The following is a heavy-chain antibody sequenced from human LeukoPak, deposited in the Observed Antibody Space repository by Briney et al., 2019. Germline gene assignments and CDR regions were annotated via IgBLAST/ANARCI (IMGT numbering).Heavy chain of an antibody. CDR1: GFTFSNAW. J-gene: IGHJ4*02. Sequence: GGSLRLSCAASGFTFSNAWMSWVRQAPGKGLEWVGRIKSKTDGGTTDYAAPVKGRFTISRDDSKNTLYLQMNSLKTEDTAVYYCTTPYDSSGYYDDLFDYWGQGTLVTVSS. V-gene: IGHV3-15*01. D-gene: IGHD3-22*01. CDR3: TTPYDSSGYYDDLFDY. CDR2: IKSKTDGGTT.